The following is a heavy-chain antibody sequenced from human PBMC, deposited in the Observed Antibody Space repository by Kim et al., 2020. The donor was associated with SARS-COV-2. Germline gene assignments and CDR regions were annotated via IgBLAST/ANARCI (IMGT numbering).Heavy chain of an antibody. J-gene: IGHJ4*02. CDR1: GFVFYNYA. CDR2: ISGGGSFT. D-gene: IGHD3-16*01. V-gene: IGHV3-23*01. Sequence: GGSLRLSCETSGFVFYNYAMAWVRQAPGKGLQWVSSISGGGSFTYYSDSARGRVTVSRDTSTATVFLEMNNLREEDTAIYYCARSRNGYYENEEKGLVSAYDFWGQGTRLTVSS. CDR3: ARSRNGYYENEEKGLVSAYDF.